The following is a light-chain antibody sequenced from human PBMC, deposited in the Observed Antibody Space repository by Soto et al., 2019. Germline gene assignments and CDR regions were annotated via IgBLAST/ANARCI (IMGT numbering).Light chain of an antibody. CDR3: HQYADSPQT. J-gene: IGKJ2*01. V-gene: IGKV3-20*01. CDR1: QSIGSSF. CDR2: AAS. Sequence: IVMTQSPATLSVSPGEPATLSCRASQSIGSSFLAWYQQKPGQAPRLLIHAASTGATGIPARFRGSGSGTDFTLTISSLEPEDSAVYFCHQYADSPQTFGQGTKVDIK.